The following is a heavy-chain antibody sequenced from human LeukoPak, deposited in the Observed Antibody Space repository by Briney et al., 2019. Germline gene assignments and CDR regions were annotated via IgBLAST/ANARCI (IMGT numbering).Heavy chain of an antibody. CDR3: ARYSSRDTHDAFDI. J-gene: IGHJ3*02. D-gene: IGHD2-21*01. CDR1: GGTFSSYA. Sequence: ASVKVSCKASGGTFSSYAISWVRRAPGQGLEWMGGIIPIFGTANYAQKFQGRVTITADKSTSTAYMELSSLRSEDTAVYYCARYSSRDTHDAFDIWGQGTMVTVSS. CDR2: IIPIFGTA. V-gene: IGHV1-69*06.